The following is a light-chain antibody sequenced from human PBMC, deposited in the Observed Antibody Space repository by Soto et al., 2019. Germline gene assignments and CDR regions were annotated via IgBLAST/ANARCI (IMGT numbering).Light chain of an antibody. CDR1: QSVSSN. CDR2: GAS. J-gene: IGKJ2*01. V-gene: IGKV3-15*01. Sequence: EKVMTQSPATLSVSPGERATLSCRASQSVSSNLAWYQQKPGQAPRLLIYGASTRATGIPARFSGSGSGTEFTLTISSLQSEDFAVYYCQQYNNWPPGHTFGQGTKLQIK. CDR3: QQYNNWPPGHT.